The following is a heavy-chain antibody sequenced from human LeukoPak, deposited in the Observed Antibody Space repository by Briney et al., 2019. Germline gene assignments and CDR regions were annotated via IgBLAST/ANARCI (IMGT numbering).Heavy chain of an antibody. CDR1: GGSISSSSYY. J-gene: IGHJ6*03. CDR3: ARDGLLVRQWLPQGRAYFYMDV. V-gene: IGHV4-39*07. Sequence: PSETLSLTCTVSGGSISSSSYYWGWIRQPPGKGLEWIGSIYYSGSTYYNPSLKSRVTISVDTSKNQFSLKLSSVTAADTAVYYCARDGLLVRQWLPQGRAYFYMDVWGKGTTVTISS. D-gene: IGHD6-19*01. CDR2: IYYSGST.